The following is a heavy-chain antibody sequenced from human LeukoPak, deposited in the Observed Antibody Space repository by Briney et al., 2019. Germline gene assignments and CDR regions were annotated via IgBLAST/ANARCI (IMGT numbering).Heavy chain of an antibody. Sequence: GGSLRLSCAASGFTFSHYWMGWVRQAPGKGLEWVANINQDGREKYYADSVKGRFTISRDNGKNSLYLQMNSLGAEDTAVYYCARGGKLHPQSPYWGQGTLVTVSS. CDR1: GFTFSHYW. CDR2: INQDGREK. D-gene: IGHD3-16*01. V-gene: IGHV3-7*01. J-gene: IGHJ4*02. CDR3: ARGGKLHPQSPY.